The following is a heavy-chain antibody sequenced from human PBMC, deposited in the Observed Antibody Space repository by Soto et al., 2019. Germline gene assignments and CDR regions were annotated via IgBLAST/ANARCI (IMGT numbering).Heavy chain of an antibody. V-gene: IGHV5-51*01. CDR2: IYPGDSDT. Sequence: PGESLKISCKASGYSFNTYWIGWVRQMPGRGLEWMGIIYPGDSDTRYSPSFQGQVIISADRSTSAAYLQWTSLKASDSAMYYCARHGDANDYYHYEHWCQGTPVTVSS. D-gene: IGHD3-22*01. J-gene: IGHJ4*02. CDR1: GYSFNTYW. CDR3: ARHGDANDYYHYEH.